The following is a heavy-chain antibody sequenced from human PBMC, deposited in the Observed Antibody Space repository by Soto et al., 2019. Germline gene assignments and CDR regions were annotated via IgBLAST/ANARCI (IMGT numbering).Heavy chain of an antibody. Sequence: GGSLRLSCAASGFTFSSYSMNWVRQAPGKGLEWVSSISSSSSYIYYADSVKGRFTISRDNAKNSLYLQMNSLRAEDTTVYYCARGGDLGYCSGGSCYGDYWGQGTLVTVSS. V-gene: IGHV3-21*01. D-gene: IGHD2-15*01. J-gene: IGHJ4*02. CDR2: ISSSSSYI. CDR1: GFTFSSYS. CDR3: ARGGDLGYCSGGSCYGDY.